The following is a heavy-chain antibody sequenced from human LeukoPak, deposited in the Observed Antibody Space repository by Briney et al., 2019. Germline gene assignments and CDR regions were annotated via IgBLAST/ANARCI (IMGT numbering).Heavy chain of an antibody. CDR1: GGSISSGSYY. D-gene: IGHD3-9*01. Sequence: TTSETLSLTCTVSGGSISSGSYYWNWIRQPAGKGLEWIGRIYSSGSTNYNPSLKSRVTISVDTSKNQFSLKLSSVTAADTAVYYCARDHRYYDILTGYGNWFDPWGQGTLVTVSS. CDR2: IYSSGST. CDR3: ARDHRYYDILTGYGNWFDP. J-gene: IGHJ5*02. V-gene: IGHV4-61*02.